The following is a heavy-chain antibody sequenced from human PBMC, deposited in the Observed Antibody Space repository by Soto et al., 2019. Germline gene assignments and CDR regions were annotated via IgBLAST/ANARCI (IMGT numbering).Heavy chain of an antibody. CDR2: ISSSGSTT. CDR3: APAPTGLDV. D-gene: IGHD1-1*01. V-gene: IGHV3-48*03. J-gene: IGHJ6*02. CDR1: GFTFSSYE. Sequence: PGGSLRLSCAASGFTFSSYEMNWVRQAPGKGLEWVSYISSSGSTTNYPDSVRGRFTISRDNAKNPLFLQMNSLRVEDTAVYYCAPAPTGLDVWGQGTTVTVSS.